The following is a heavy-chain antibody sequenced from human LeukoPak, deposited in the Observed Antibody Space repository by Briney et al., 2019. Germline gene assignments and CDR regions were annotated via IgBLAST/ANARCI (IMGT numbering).Heavy chain of an antibody. D-gene: IGHD3-9*01. CDR2: IYSGGST. J-gene: IGHJ4*02. Sequence: GGSLRLSCAASGFTVSSNYMSWVRQAPGKGLEWVSVIYSGGSTYYADSVKGRFTISRENSKNTLYLQMNSLRAEDTAVYYCAREGDDILTGYSRVSWGQGTLVTVSS. CDR1: GFTVSSNY. V-gene: IGHV3-66*01. CDR3: AREGDDILTGYSRVS.